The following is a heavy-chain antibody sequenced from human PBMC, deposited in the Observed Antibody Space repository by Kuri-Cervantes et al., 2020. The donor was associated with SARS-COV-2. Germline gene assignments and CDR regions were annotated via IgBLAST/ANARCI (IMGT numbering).Heavy chain of an antibody. CDR3: AASAVRGVHYYSYYGMDV. D-gene: IGHD3-10*01. J-gene: IGHJ6*02. Sequence: ASVKVSCKASGYTFTSYYMHWVRQAPGQGLEWMGIINPSGGSTSYAQKFQGRVTMTRDTSTSTVYMELSSLRAEDTAVYYCAASAVRGVHYYSYYGMDVWGQGTTVTVSS. CDR2: INPSGGST. V-gene: IGHV1-46*01. CDR1: GYTFTSYY.